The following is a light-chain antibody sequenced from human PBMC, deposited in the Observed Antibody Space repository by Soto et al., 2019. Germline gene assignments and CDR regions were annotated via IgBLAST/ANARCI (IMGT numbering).Light chain of an antibody. V-gene: IGLV2-14*01. CDR2: EVS. CDR1: SSDVGGYNY. J-gene: IGLJ1*01. CDR3: SSYTNRSTLV. Sequence: QSALTQPASVSGSPGQSIAISCTGTSSDVGGYNYVSWYQQHPGKAPKLMICEVSNRPSGVSDRFSGSKSGNTASLTISGLQAEDEADYYCSSYTNRSTLVLGNATKVTVL.